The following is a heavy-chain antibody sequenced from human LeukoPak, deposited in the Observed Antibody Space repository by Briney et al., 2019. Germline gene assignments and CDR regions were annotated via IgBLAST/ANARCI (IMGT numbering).Heavy chain of an antibody. CDR2: ISSSSSTI. Sequence: GGSLRLSCAASGFTFSSYSMNWVRQAPGKGLEWVSYISSSSSTIYYADSVKGRFTISRDNSKNTLYLQMNSLRAEDTAVYYCAKDYGEAHAFDIWGQGTMVTVSS. J-gene: IGHJ3*02. CDR1: GFTFSSYS. CDR3: AKDYGEAHAFDI. D-gene: IGHD4-17*01. V-gene: IGHV3-48*01.